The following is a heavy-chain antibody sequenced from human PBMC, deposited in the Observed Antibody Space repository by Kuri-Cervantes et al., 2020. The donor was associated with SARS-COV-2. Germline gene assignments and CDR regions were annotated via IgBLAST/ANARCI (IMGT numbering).Heavy chain of an antibody. CDR1: GGSISSYY. D-gene: IGHD2-2*01. CDR2: IYYSGST. J-gene: IGHJ4*02. V-gene: IGHV4-59*12. CDR3: ARVRGALGYCSSTSCYRGWYFDY. Sequence: SETLSLTCTVSGGSISSYYWSWIRQPPGKGLEWIGYIYYSGSTNCNPSLKSRVTISVDTSKNQFSLKLSSVTAADTAVYYCARVRGALGYCSSTSCYRGWYFDYWGQGTLVTVSS.